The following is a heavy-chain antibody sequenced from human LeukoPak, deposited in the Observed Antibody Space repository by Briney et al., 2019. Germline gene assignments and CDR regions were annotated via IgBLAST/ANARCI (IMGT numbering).Heavy chain of an antibody. CDR1: GYTFTSYY. Sequence: ASVKVSCKASGYTFTSYYMHWVRQAPGQGLEWMGIINPSGGSTSYAQKFQGRVTMTRDMSTSTVYMELSSLRSEDTAVYYCARDNGYDILTPYYMDVWGKGTTVTISS. V-gene: IGHV1-46*01. J-gene: IGHJ6*03. D-gene: IGHD3-9*01. CDR3: ARDNGYDILTPYYMDV. CDR2: INPSGGST.